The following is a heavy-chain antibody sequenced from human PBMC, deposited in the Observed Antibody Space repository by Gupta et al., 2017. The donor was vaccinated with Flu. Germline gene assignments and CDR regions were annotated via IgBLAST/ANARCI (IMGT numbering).Heavy chain of an antibody. CDR1: GFSLRTYG. CDR3: AKDTGPIMGGTLGFDF. D-gene: IGHD1-26*01. CDR2: IFYDGTKK. J-gene: IGHJ4*02. Sequence: QGQLVEWGGGGVRPGRSLRLSCEVSGFSLRTYGLHWVRQAPDKGLEWVAAIFYDGTKKYYADSVKGRFTISRDNSKNTLYLQVNSLRAEDTAVYYCAKDTGPIMGGTLGFDFWGQGTLVTVSS. V-gene: IGHV3-30*18.